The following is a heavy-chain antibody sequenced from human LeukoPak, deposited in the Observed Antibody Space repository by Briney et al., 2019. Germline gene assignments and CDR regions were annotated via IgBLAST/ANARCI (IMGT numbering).Heavy chain of an antibody. Sequence: ASVKVSCKASGYTFTGYYMHWVRQAPGQGLEWMGWINPNSGGTNYAQKFQGRVTMTRDTSISTAYMELSRLRSDDTAVYYCARDRRLYYDFWSGYAESFDPWGQGTLVTVSS. D-gene: IGHD3-3*01. J-gene: IGHJ5*02. CDR2: INPNSGGT. CDR1: GYTFTGYY. CDR3: ARDRRLYYDFWSGYAESFDP. V-gene: IGHV1-2*02.